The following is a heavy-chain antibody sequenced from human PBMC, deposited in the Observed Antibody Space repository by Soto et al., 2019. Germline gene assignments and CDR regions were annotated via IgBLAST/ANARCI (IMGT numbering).Heavy chain of an antibody. CDR1: GSSISSCY. V-gene: IGHV4-59*01. D-gene: IGHD3-22*01. CDR3: ARETSLYYGSSGYPTIVYFDE. CDR2: IYYSGST. J-gene: IGHJ4*02. Sequence: PSATRSFTCTLSGSSISSCYWSWIRQPPGKGLEWIGYIYYSGSTNYNPSLQSGVTISVEKSKNHSDLKLRSVTGADTAVYYCARETSLYYGSSGYPTIVYFDEWGQRTLVADPS.